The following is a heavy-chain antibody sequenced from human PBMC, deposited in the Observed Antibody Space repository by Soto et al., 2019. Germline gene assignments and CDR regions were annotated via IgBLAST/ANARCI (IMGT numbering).Heavy chain of an antibody. CDR2: ISYDGSNK. CDR3: AKDLEPNIVLMVYAPIEHYYYGMDV. D-gene: IGHD2-8*01. J-gene: IGHJ6*02. V-gene: IGHV3-30*18. Sequence: QVQLVESGGGVVQPGRSLRLSCAASGFTFSSYGMHWVRQAPGKGLEWVAVISYDGSNKYYADSVKGRFTISRDNSKNTLYLQMNSLRAEDTAVYYCAKDLEPNIVLMVYAPIEHYYYGMDVWGQGTTVTVSS. CDR1: GFTFSSYG.